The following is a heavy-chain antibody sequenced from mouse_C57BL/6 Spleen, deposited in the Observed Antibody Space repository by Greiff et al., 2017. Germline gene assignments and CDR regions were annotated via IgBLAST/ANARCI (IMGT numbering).Heavy chain of an antibody. CDR3: ARSITTVVAKFDYAMDY. V-gene: IGHV1-52*01. J-gene: IGHJ4*01. CDR2: IDPSDSET. CDR1: GYTFISYW. Sequence: QVQLQQPGAELVRPGSSVKLSCKASGYTFISYWMHWVKQRPIQGLEWIGNIDPSDSETHYNQKFKDKATLTVDKSSSTAYMQLSSLTSEDSAVYYCARSITTVVAKFDYAMDYWGQGTSVTVSS. D-gene: IGHD1-1*01.